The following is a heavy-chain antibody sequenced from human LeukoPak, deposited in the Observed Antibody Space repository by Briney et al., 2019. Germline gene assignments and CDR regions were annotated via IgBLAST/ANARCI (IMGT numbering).Heavy chain of an antibody. CDR3: ARDPWPAPTGTTYSLSSRAPNYYYYYGMDV. D-gene: IGHD1-7*01. J-gene: IGHJ6*02. CDR2: IKQDGSEK. Sequence: PGGSLRLSCAASGFTFSSYWMSWVRQAPGKGLEWVANIKQDGSEKYYVDSVKGRFTISRDNAKNSLYLQMNSLRAEDTAVYYCARDPWPAPTGTTYSLSSRAPNYYYYYGMDVWGQGTTVTVSS. V-gene: IGHV3-7*01. CDR1: GFTFSSYW.